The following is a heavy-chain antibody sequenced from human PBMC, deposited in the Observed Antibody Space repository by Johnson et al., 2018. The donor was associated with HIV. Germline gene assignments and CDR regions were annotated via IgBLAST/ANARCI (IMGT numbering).Heavy chain of an antibody. D-gene: IGHD3-10*01. Sequence: VQLVESGGGVVQPERSLRLSCAASGFTFSSYAVSWVRQAPGKGLEWVSAISGSGGSTYYADSVKGRFTISRDNSKNTLYLQMNSLRAEDTAVYYCAKEMEGYYGSGKGYAFDIWGQGTMVTVSS. CDR1: GFTFSSYA. CDR2: ISGSGGST. CDR3: AKEMEGYYGSGKGYAFDI. J-gene: IGHJ3*02. V-gene: IGHV3-23*04.